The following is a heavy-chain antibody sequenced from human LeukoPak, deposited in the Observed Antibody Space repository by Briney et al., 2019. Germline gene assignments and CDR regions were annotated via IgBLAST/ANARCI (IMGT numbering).Heavy chain of an antibody. CDR3: ARGYSGYYGSGSYLVRYYYMDV. D-gene: IGHD3-10*01. Sequence: SETLSLTCTVSGGSITSYYWSWIRQPPGKGLEYIGFISYSGSTNYNSSLKSRVTISVDTSKNQFSLKLSSVTAADTAVYYCARGYSGYYGSGSYLVRYYYMDVWGKGTTVTVSS. J-gene: IGHJ6*03. V-gene: IGHV4-59*12. CDR1: GGSITSYY. CDR2: ISYSGST.